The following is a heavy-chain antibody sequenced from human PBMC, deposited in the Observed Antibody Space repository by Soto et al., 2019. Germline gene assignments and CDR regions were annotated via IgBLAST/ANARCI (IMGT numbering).Heavy chain of an antibody. CDR2: ISGSSSTI. CDR1: GFTFSSYS. V-gene: IGHV3-48*02. Sequence: QRLSCAASGFTFSSYSMNWVRQAPGKGLEWVSYISGSSSTIYYADSVKGRFTISRDNAKNSLYLQMNSLRDEDTAVYYCARGQGDYYDSSGETKRGRAFDIWGQGTMVTVSS. J-gene: IGHJ3*02. D-gene: IGHD3-22*01. CDR3: ARGQGDYYDSSGETKRGRAFDI.